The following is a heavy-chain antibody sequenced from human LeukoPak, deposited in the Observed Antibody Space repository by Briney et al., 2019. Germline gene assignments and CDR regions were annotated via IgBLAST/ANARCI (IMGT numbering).Heavy chain of an antibody. CDR2: IHYKGST. J-gene: IGHJ4*02. D-gene: IGHD6-19*01. CDR1: GVSINGHY. V-gene: IGHV4-59*08. Sequence: KSSETLSLTCTISGVSINGHYWSWIRQPPGKRLEWIGDIHYKGSTNYNLSLKSRVTISVDTSKNHLSLNLTSVLSADTAIYYCSRRDTGWNYCAYWGQGILVTVSS. CDR3: SRRDTGWNYCAY.